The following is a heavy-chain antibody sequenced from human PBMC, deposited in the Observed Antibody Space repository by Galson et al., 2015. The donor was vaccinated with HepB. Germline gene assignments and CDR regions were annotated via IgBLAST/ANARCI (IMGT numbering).Heavy chain of an antibody. CDR1: GYTFTSYG. D-gene: IGHD1-26*01. V-gene: IGHV1-18*01. CDR3: ARDRGSYYVLYYFDY. J-gene: IGHJ4*02. Sequence: SCKASGYTFTSYGISWVRQAPGQGLEWMGWISAYNGNTNYAQKLQGRVTMTTDTSTSTAYMELRSLRSDDTAVYYCARDRGSYYVLYYFDYWGQGTLVTVSS. CDR2: ISAYNGNT.